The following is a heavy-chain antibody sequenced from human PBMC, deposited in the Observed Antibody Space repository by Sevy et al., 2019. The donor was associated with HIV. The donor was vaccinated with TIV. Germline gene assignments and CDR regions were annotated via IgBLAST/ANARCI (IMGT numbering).Heavy chain of an antibody. CDR1: GFTFSDHY. Sequence: GGSLRLFCVASGFTFSDHYMEWVRQAPGKGLEWVGRTRNKADGYTTEYAASVKGRFTISRDDSKNSLYVQMNSLKTEDTAVYYCATHAGIAAAGRVFDYWGQGTLVTVSS. CDR3: ATHAGIAAAGRVFDY. V-gene: IGHV3-72*01. J-gene: IGHJ4*02. D-gene: IGHD6-13*01. CDR2: TRNKADGYTT.